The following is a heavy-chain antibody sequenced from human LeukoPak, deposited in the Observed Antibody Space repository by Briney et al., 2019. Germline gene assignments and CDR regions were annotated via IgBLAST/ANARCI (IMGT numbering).Heavy chain of an antibody. CDR3: ARGTVTMILEASAFDI. CDR1: GGTFSSHA. J-gene: IGHJ3*02. Sequence: SVKVSCKASGGTFSSHAISWVRQAPGQGLEWMGGIIPIFGTANYAQKFQGRVTITADESTSTAYMELSSLRSEDTAVYYCARGTVTMILEASAFDIWGQGTMVTVSS. CDR2: IIPIFGTA. D-gene: IGHD3-22*01. V-gene: IGHV1-69*13.